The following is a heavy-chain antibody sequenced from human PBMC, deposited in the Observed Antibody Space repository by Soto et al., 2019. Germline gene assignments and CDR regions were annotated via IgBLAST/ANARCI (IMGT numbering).Heavy chain of an antibody. D-gene: IGHD3-10*01. V-gene: IGHV1-18*01. J-gene: IGHJ4*02. CDR2: ISAYNGNT. Sequence: ASVKVSCKASGYTFTSYGISWVRQAPGQGLEWMGWISAYNGNTNYAQKLQGRVPMTTDTSTSTAYMELRSLRSYDTAVYYCAGGGRTRAMVRGELFDYWGQGTLVTVSS. CDR3: AGGGRTRAMVRGELFDY. CDR1: GYTFTSYG.